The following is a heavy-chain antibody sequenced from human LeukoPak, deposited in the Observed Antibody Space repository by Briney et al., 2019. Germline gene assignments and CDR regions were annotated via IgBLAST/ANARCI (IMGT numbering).Heavy chain of an antibody. Sequence: LRLSCAASGFTFSSYGMHWVRQAPGKGLEWVAVISYDGSNKYYADSVKGRFTISRDNSENTLYLQMNSLRAEDTAVYYCVKEGGAQPFDYWGQGTLVTVSS. CDR2: ISYDGSNK. CDR3: VKEGGAQPFDY. J-gene: IGHJ4*02. CDR1: GFTFSSYG. V-gene: IGHV3-30*18. D-gene: IGHD1-26*01.